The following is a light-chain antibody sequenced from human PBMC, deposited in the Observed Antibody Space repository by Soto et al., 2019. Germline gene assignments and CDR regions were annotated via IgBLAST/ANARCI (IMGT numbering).Light chain of an antibody. Sequence: DIQMTQSPSSLSASVGDRVTITCRASQDLDRWLAWYQQKPGEAPKVLIYAASNLRSGVPSRFGGSGSGADFSLTISSLQPEDVAAYYYKQSRCFPLTVGGGTKVEIK. J-gene: IGKJ4*01. V-gene: IGKV1-12*01. CDR1: QDLDRW. CDR3: KQSRCFPLT. CDR2: AAS.